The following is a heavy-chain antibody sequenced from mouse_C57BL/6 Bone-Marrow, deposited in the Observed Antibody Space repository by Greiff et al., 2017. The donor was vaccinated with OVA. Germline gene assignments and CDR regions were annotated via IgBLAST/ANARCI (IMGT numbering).Heavy chain of an antibody. CDR2: IYPRSGNT. D-gene: IGHD1-1*01. Sequence: VQLQQSGAELARPGASVKLSCKASGYTFTSHGISWVKQRTGQGLEWIGEIYPRSGNTYYNEKFKGKATLTADKSSSTAYMELRSLTSEDSAVYFCARPLLDGSILFAYWGQGTLVTVSA. CDR3: ARPLLDGSILFAY. J-gene: IGHJ3*01. V-gene: IGHV1-81*01. CDR1: GYTFTSHG.